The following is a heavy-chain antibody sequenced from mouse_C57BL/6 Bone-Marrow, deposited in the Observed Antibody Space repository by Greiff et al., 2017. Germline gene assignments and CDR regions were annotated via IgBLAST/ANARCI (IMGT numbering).Heavy chain of an antibody. Sequence: QVQLKESGAELVKPGASVKISCKASGYAFSSYWMNWVKQRPGKGLEWIGRIYPGDGDTNYNGKFKGKATLTADKSSSTAYMQLSSLTSEDSAVYFCARSYYYGSSYAMGYWGQGTSVTVSS. D-gene: IGHD1-1*01. J-gene: IGHJ4*01. CDR3: ARSYYYGSSYAMGY. CDR2: IYPGDGDT. CDR1: GYAFSSYW. V-gene: IGHV1-80*01.